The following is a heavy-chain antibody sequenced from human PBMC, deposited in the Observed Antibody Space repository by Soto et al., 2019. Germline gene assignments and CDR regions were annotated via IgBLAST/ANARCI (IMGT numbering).Heavy chain of an antibody. V-gene: IGHV4-4*02. CDR3: VRVDPNYIGWGYWHFDL. Sequence: QVQLQESGPGLVKPSGTLSLTCAVSGGSVSDDNWWSWVRQSPGKGLEWIGEIYHNGRTNYNPSLNSRVTISVDKSKNQFFLRLTSLSDADTAVYYCVRVDPNYIGWGYWHFDLWGRGTLVTVSS. D-gene: IGHD3-10*01. J-gene: IGHJ2*01. CDR1: GGSVSDDNW. CDR2: IYHNGRT.